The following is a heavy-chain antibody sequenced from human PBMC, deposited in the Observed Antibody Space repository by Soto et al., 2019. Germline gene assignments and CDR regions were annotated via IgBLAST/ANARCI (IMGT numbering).Heavy chain of an antibody. CDR3: ATSGDSSGYYYVDY. D-gene: IGHD3-22*01. CDR2: ISAYNGNT. Sequence: ASVKVSCKASGYTFTSYGISWVRQAPGQGLEWMGWISAYNGNTNHAQKLQGRVTMTTDTSTSTAYMELRSLRSDDTAVYYCATSGDSSGYYYVDYWGQGTLVTVSS. CDR1: GYTFTSYG. V-gene: IGHV1-18*01. J-gene: IGHJ4*02.